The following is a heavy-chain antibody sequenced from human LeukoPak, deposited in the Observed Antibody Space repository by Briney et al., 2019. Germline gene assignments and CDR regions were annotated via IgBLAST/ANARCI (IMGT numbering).Heavy chain of an antibody. D-gene: IGHD1-26*01. J-gene: IGHJ4*02. CDR2: INHSGAT. CDR3: ASTSGSYYLSIDY. CDR1: GGSFSDYS. Sequence: SETLSLTCAVSGGSFSDYSWSWIRQSPGEGLEWIGEINHSGATNYNPSFKSRVTISVDTSKKQVSLKLNSVTAADTAVYYCASTSGSYYLSIDYWGQGTLVTVSS. V-gene: IGHV4-34*01.